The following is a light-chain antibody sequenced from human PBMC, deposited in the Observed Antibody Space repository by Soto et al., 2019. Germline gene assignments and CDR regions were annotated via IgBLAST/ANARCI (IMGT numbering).Light chain of an antibody. Sequence: DIQMTQSPSTLSASVGDRVTITCRASQSISTWLAWYQQKPGKAPTLLIYDVSRLESGVPSRFSGSGSGTEFTLTINSLQPDDFATYYCQQYNNYPWTFGQGTKVDIK. V-gene: IGKV1-5*01. CDR2: DVS. J-gene: IGKJ1*01. CDR1: QSISTW. CDR3: QQYNNYPWT.